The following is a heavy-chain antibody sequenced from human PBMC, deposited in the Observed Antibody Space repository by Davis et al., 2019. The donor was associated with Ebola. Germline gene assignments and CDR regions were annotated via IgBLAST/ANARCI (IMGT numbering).Heavy chain of an antibody. CDR2: IYTRGST. CDR3: ARAGGRITRVQGVINK. V-gene: IGHV4-61*02. Sequence: SETLSLTCTVSGGSISSGSYYWSWIRQPAGKGLEWIGLIYTRGSTNYNPSVKSRVTISVDTSKNQFSLNLSSVTAADTAVYYCARAGGRITRVQGVINKWGQGTLVTVSS. CDR1: GGSISSGSYY. J-gene: IGHJ4*02. D-gene: IGHD3-10*01.